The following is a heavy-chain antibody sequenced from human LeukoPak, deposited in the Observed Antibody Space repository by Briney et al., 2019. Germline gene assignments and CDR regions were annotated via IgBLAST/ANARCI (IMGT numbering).Heavy chain of an antibody. Sequence: GGSLRLSCAASGFTFDDYAMHWVRQAPGKGLEWVSGINWNSGSIGYADSVKGRFTISRDNAENSLYLQMNSLRAEDTALYYCARKRPNYFDYWGQGTLVTVSS. V-gene: IGHV3-9*01. CDR3: ARKRPNYFDY. CDR2: INWNSGSI. J-gene: IGHJ4*02. CDR1: GFTFDDYA.